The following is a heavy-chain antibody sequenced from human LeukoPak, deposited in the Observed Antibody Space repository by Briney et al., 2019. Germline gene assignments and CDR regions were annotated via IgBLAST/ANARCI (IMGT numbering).Heavy chain of an antibody. CDR1: GDSISSGDYY. J-gene: IGHJ5*02. D-gene: IGHD6-13*01. CDR3: ARAYSSSWYFNWFDP. Sequence: SQTLSLTCTVSGDSISSGDYYWSWIRQPAGKGLEWIGRISSSGSTNYNPSLKSRVTISVDTSKNQFSLKLSSVTAADTAVYSCARAYSSSWYFNWFDPWGQGTLVTVSS. V-gene: IGHV4-61*02. CDR2: ISSSGST.